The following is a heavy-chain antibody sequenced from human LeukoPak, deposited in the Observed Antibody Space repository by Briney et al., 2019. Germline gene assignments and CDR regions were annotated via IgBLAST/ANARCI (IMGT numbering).Heavy chain of an antibody. J-gene: IGHJ6*03. Sequence: GGSLRLSCAASGFTFSSYGMHWVRQAPGKGLEWVAVIWYDGSNKYYADSVKGRFPISRDNSKNTLYLQMNRLRAEDTAVYYCAKLAAAGAYYYYYMDVWGKGTTVTVSS. D-gene: IGHD6-13*01. V-gene: IGHV3-33*06. CDR3: AKLAAAGAYYYYYMDV. CDR2: IWYDGSNK. CDR1: GFTFSSYG.